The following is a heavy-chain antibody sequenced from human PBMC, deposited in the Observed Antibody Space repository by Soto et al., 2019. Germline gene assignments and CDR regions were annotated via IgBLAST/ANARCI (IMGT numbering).Heavy chain of an antibody. CDR1: GYTFSSYA. V-gene: IGHV1-18*01. J-gene: IGHJ4*02. Sequence: QVQLVQSGAEVKKPGASVKVSCKASGYTFSSYAISWVRQAPGQGLEWMGWISGYNGNTKYAQKLQGRVTMTTDTSTTTAYLELRRLISEATAGYYYARVSTPVDDWGQGTLVTVSS. CDR2: ISGYNGNT. CDR3: ARVSTPVDD.